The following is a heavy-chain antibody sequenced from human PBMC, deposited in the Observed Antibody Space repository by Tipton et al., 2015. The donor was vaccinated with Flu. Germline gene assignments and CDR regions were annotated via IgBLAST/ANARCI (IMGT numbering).Heavy chain of an antibody. Sequence: EVQLVQSGAEVKKPGESLKISCKGSGYSFTSYWIGWVRQMPGKGLEWMGIIYPGDSDTRYSPSFQGQVTISAEKSISTAYLQRSSLKASDSAMYYCARHVRGPRVYYAFWSGRGLCMDVWGQGTTVTVSS. CDR2: IYPGDSDT. CDR3: ARHVRGPRVYYAFWSGRGLCMDV. D-gene: IGHD3-3*01. J-gene: IGHJ6*02. CDR1: GYSFTSYW. V-gene: IGHV5-51*01.